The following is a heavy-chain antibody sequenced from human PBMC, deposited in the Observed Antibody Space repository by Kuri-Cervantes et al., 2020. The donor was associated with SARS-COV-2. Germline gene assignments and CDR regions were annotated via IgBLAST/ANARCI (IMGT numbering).Heavy chain of an antibody. Sequence: ASVKVSCKASGYTFTGYYMHWVRQAPGQGLEWRGWINPKSGATNYAQKFQGRVTMTTDTSISTAYMDLSRLRSDDTAVYYCARDSVDVLDIWGQGTMVTVSS. V-gene: IGHV1-2*02. D-gene: IGHD3-10*01. CDR2: INPKSGAT. CDR1: GYTFTGYY. J-gene: IGHJ3*02. CDR3: ARDSVDVLDI.